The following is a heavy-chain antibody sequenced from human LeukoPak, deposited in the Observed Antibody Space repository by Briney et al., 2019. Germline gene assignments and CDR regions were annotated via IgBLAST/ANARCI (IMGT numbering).Heavy chain of an antibody. CDR2: IYTSGGT. Sequence: SQTLSLTCTVSGGSISSGSYYWSWIRQPAGKGLEWIGRIYTSGGTNYNPSLKRRVTISVDTSKNQFSLKLSSVTAADTAVYYCAREANVDTAMVGYYFDYWGQGTLVTVSS. J-gene: IGHJ4*02. CDR3: AREANVDTAMVGYYFDY. CDR1: GGSISSGSYY. V-gene: IGHV4-61*02. D-gene: IGHD5-18*01.